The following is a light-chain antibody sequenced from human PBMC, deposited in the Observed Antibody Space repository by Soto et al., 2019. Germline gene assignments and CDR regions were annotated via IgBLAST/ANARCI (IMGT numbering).Light chain of an antibody. Sequence: QSVLTQPASVSGSPGQSITISCTGTSSDVGGYNSVSWYQHHPGKAPKLMIYEVSNRPSGVSNRFSGSKSGNTASLIISGLQAEDEADYYCSSYISSSTVFGGGPKVTVL. CDR1: SSDVGGYNS. J-gene: IGLJ2*01. CDR2: EVS. V-gene: IGLV2-14*01. CDR3: SSYISSSTV.